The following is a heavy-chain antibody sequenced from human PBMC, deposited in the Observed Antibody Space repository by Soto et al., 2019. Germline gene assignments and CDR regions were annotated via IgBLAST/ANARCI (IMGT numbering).Heavy chain of an antibody. CDR3: ARGDTAIPPGYYGMDV. D-gene: IGHD5-18*01. J-gene: IGHJ6*02. CDR1: GFTFSSYG. CDR2: IWYDGSNK. V-gene: IGHV3-33*01. Sequence: GGSLRLSCAASGFTFSSYGMHWVRQAPGKGLEWVAVIWYDGSNKYYADSVKGRFTISRDNSKNTLYLQMNSLRAEDTAVYYCARGDTAIPPGYYGMDVWGQGTTVTVSS.